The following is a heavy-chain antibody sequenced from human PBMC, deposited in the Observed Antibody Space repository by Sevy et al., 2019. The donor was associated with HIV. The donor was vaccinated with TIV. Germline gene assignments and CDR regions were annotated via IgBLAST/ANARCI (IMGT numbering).Heavy chain of an antibody. CDR3: VRDGWYY. D-gene: IGHD2-15*01. V-gene: IGHV3-21*01. J-gene: IGHJ4*02. CDR1: GFTFSTST. Sequence: GGSLRLSCAASGFTFSTSTMNWVRQAPGKGLEWVSLITSSGSYILYAYSVKGRFTISRDNVQNSMFLQMNSLRVEDTAVYYCVRDGWYYWGQGTLVTVSS. CDR2: ITSSGSYI.